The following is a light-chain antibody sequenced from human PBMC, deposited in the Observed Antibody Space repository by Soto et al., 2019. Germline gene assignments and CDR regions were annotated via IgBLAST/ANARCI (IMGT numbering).Light chain of an antibody. CDR2: GAS. J-gene: IGKJ5*01. V-gene: IGKV3-20*01. Sequence: EIVLTQSPGTLSLSPGKRATLSFRASQSISSSYLAWYQQKPGQAPRLLIYGASSRATGIPDRFSGSGSGTDFTLTISRLEPEDFAIYYCQQCGESPNTFGQGTRLEIK. CDR3: QQCGESPNT. CDR1: QSISSSY.